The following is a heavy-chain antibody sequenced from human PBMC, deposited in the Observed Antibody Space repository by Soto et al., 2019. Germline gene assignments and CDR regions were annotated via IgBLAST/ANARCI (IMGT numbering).Heavy chain of an antibody. D-gene: IGHD2-2*01. J-gene: IGHJ6*02. CDR2: IIPIFGNT. CDR3: AAEGVVPAAINYYYYGMDV. CDR1: GWGFSIYP. V-gene: IGHV1-69*05. Sequence: SVKVARKAAGWGFSIYPISWLRQAPGQGLEWMGGIIPIFGNTNYAQKFQERVTITRDMSTSTAYMELSSLRSEDTAVYYCAAEGVVPAAINYYYYGMDVWGQGTTVTVSS.